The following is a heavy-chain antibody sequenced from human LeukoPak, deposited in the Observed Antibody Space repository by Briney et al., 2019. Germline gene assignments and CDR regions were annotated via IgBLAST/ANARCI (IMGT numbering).Heavy chain of an antibody. V-gene: IGHV1-24*01. J-gene: IGHJ5*02. CDR2: FDPEDGET. Sequence: ASVKVSCKVSGYTLTELSMHWVRQAPGKGLEWMGGFDPEDGETIYAQKFQGRVTMTEDTSTDTAYMELSSLRSEDTAVYYCGTWGVHRNWNDVWWFDPWGQGTLVTVSS. CDR1: GYTLTELS. D-gene: IGHD1-1*01. CDR3: GTWGVHRNWNDVWWFDP.